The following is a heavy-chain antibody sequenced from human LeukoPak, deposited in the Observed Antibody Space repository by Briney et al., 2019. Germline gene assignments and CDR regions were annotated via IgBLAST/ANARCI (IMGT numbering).Heavy chain of an antibody. CDR2: INPNSGGT. D-gene: IGHD6-13*01. V-gene: IGHV1-2*06. CDR3: ARDLSSRWDRMSRIQH. CDR1: GYTFTGYY. Sequence: ASVKVSCKASGYTFTGYYMHWVRQAPGQGLEWMGRINPNSGGTNYAQKFQGRVTMTRDTSISTAYMELSRLRSDDTAVYYCARDLSSRWDRMSRIQHWGQGTLGTVSS. J-gene: IGHJ1*01.